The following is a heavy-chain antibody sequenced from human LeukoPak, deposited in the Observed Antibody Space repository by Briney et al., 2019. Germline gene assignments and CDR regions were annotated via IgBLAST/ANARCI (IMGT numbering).Heavy chain of an antibody. D-gene: IGHD6-13*01. V-gene: IGHV4-59*01. Sequence: SETLSLTCTVSGGSISSYYWSWIRQPPGKGLEWIGYIYYSGSTNYNPSLKSRVTISVDTSKNQFSLKLSSVTAADTAVYYCARVFPGYSSQYYYYYMDVWGKGTTVTISS. CDR2: IYYSGST. J-gene: IGHJ6*03. CDR3: ARVFPGYSSQYYYYYMDV. CDR1: GGSISSYY.